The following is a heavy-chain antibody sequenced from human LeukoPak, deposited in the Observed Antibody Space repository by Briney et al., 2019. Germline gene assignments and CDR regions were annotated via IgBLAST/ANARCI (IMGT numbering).Heavy chain of an antibody. CDR1: GGSISSYY. J-gene: IGHJ3*02. D-gene: IGHD3-22*01. V-gene: IGHV4-59*01. CDR3: ARESGRSSGYYYSGCDAFDI. CDR2: IYYSGST. Sequence: PSETLSLTCTVSGGSISSYYWSWIRQPPGKGLEWIGYIYYSGSTNYNPSLKSRVTISVDTSKNQFSLKLSSVTAADTAVYYCARESGRSSGYYYSGCDAFDIWGQGTMVTVSS.